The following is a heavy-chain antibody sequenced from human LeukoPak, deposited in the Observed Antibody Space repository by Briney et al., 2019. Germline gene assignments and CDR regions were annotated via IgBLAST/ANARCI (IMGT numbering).Heavy chain of an antibody. CDR3: VRGVGVSRFNYLDS. CDR2: ISYDGSSK. D-gene: IGHD6-13*01. CDR1: GFTFSSYG. J-gene: IGHJ4*02. V-gene: IGHV3-30*03. Sequence: GGSLRLSCAASGFTFSSYGMHWVRQAPGKGLEWVAVISYDGSSKYYADSVKGRFTISRDNSKNTLYLQMNSLRDDDTAVYYCVRGVGVSRFNYLDSWGQGTLVIVSS.